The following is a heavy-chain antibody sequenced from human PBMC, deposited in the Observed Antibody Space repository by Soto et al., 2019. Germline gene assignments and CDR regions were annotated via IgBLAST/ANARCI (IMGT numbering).Heavy chain of an antibody. D-gene: IGHD6-19*01. J-gene: IGHJ4*02. CDR2: IRGSGGST. V-gene: IGHV3-23*01. CDR1: GITFGSRA. CDR3: AKEPWLADYFDY. Sequence: EVQLLESGGDLIQPGGSLRLSCVASGITFGSRAMSWVRQAPGEGLEWVSTIRGSGGSTYYADSVKGRFTISRDNSKNTLYLQMNSLRAEDTAVYYCAKEPWLADYFDYWGQGTLVTVSS.